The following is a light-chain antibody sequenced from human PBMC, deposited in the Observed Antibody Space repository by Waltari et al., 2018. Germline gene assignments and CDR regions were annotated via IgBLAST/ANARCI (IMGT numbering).Light chain of an antibody. V-gene: IGLV2-14*03. Sequence: QSALAQPASASGSPGQSITISCYGTSSDYVSWYQQHPGKAPKVVIYDVTKWPSGVSIRVSGSKSGSTASLTISGLQAEDEADYYCSSTTNRIAWVFGGGTKLTVL. CDR3: SSTTNRIAWV. CDR1: SSDY. J-gene: IGLJ3*02. CDR2: DVT.